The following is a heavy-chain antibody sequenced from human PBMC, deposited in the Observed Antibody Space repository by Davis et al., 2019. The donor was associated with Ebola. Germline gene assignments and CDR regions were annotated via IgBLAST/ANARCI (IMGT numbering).Heavy chain of an antibody. J-gene: IGHJ4*02. V-gene: IGHV3-9*01. CDR2: ISWNSGST. Sequence: SLKISCAASGFTFDDYAMHWVRQAPGKGLEWVSGISWNSGSTSYADSVKGRFTISRDNAKNTLYLQMNSLRAEDTAVYYCARAPGYSYGDYWGQGTLVTVSS. D-gene: IGHD5-18*01. CDR1: GFTFDDYA. CDR3: ARAPGYSYGDY.